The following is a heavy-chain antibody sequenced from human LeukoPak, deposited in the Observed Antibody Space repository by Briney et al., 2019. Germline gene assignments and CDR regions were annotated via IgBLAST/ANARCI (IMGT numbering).Heavy chain of an antibody. CDR2: INPNSGGT. J-gene: IGHJ4*02. CDR3: ARAAHYYDSSGYYLFDY. Sequence: ASVKVSCKASGYTFTGYYMHWVRQASGQGLEWMGWINPNSGGTNYAQKFQGRVTMTRDTSISTAYMELSRLRSDDTAVYYCARAAHYYDSSGYYLFDYWGQGTLVTVSS. CDR1: GYTFTGYY. V-gene: IGHV1-2*02. D-gene: IGHD3-22*01.